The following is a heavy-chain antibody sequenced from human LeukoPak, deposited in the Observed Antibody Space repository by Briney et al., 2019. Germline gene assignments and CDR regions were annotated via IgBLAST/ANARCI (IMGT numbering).Heavy chain of an antibody. Sequence: SETLSLTCTVSGGSISSYYWSWIRQPPGKGLEWIGYIYYSGSTNYNPSLKSRVTISVDTSKNQFSLKLSSVTAADTAVYYCARGEVWQWLVPEYFQHWGQGTLVTVSS. CDR3: ARGEVWQWLVPEYFQH. CDR2: IYYSGST. V-gene: IGHV4-59*01. CDR1: GGSISSYY. J-gene: IGHJ1*01. D-gene: IGHD6-19*01.